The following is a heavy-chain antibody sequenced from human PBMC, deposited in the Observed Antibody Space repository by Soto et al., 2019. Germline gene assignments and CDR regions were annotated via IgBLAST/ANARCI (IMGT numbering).Heavy chain of an antibody. J-gene: IGHJ4*02. CDR1: GFTFSSYA. CDR3: ASLTYYYDSSGYYQPDY. V-gene: IGHV3-30-3*01. Sequence: GGSLRLSCAASGFTFSSYAMHWVRQAPGKGLEWVAVISYDGSNKYYADSVKGRFTISRDNSKNTLYLQMNSLRAEDTAVYYCASLTYYYDSSGYYQPDYWGQGTLVTVSS. D-gene: IGHD3-22*01. CDR2: ISYDGSNK.